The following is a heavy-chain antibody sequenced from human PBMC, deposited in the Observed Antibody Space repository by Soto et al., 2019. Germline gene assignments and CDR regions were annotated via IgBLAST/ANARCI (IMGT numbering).Heavy chain of an antibody. CDR1: GFTFSNYA. J-gene: IGHJ6*02. V-gene: IGHV3-23*01. CDR2: IRGSATIT. CDR3: AKDILEFTPGMDA. Sequence: ELQLLESGGGLVQPGGSLKLSCVASGFTFSNYAMSWVRQAPGKGLEWVSAIRGSATITYYADSVKGRFTISRDNSKNTLYLQMNSLRVADTAIYYCAKDILEFTPGMDARGQGTTVTVSS. D-gene: IGHD2-21*01.